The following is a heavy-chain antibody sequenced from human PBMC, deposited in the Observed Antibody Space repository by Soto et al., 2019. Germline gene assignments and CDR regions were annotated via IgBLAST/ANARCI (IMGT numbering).Heavy chain of an antibody. CDR3: ARPRWKDGIK. J-gene: IGHJ4*02. CDR1: GASMNNDSYY. CDR2: IYYTGNT. D-gene: IGHD1-20*01. V-gene: IGHV4-39*01. Sequence: QLQLQESGPGLVRPSETLSLTCSVSGASMNNDSYYWGWIRQPPGKGLEWIGTIYYTGNTFYNPSLRGRVTISVDTSKNQLSLKLTSLTVADTAVYYCARPRWKDGIKWGRGILVTVSS.